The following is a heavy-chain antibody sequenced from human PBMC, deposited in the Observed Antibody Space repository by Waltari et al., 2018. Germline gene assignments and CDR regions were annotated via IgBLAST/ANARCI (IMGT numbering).Heavy chain of an antibody. CDR2: IYTSGNT. CDR3: ARFPRDYSFDY. J-gene: IGHJ4*02. CDR1: GGSITSGIYY. D-gene: IGHD4-17*01. Sequence: QVQLQESGPGLVKPSQTLSLTCSVSGGSITSGIYYWTGIRQPAGKGLEWIGRIYTSGNTDYNPSLKSRVTMSMDTSKNQFSLNLSSVTAADTAVYYCARFPRDYSFDYWGQGTLVTVSS. V-gene: IGHV4-61*02.